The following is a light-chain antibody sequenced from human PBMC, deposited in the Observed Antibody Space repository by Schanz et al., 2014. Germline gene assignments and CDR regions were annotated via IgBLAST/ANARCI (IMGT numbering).Light chain of an antibody. CDR1: QSVTSTY. V-gene: IGKV3-20*01. Sequence: ETVLTQSPGTLSLSPGERATLSCRASQSVTSTYLAWYQQKPGQAPRLLIYEASIRATGVPDRFSGSGSGTDFTLTISRLEPEDFAVYFCQHYGNKRWTFGQGTKVEIK. CDR3: QHYGNKRWT. CDR2: EAS. J-gene: IGKJ1*01.